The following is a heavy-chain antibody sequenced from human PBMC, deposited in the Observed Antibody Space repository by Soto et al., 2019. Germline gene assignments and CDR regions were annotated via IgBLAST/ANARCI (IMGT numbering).Heavy chain of an antibody. V-gene: IGHV4-59*01. J-gene: IGHJ5*02. CDR3: ARGPRGGYYNRWFDP. CDR2: IYYSGST. Sequence: SETLSLTCTFSGGSISSYYWSLIRQPPGKGLEWIGYIYYSGSTNYNPSLKSRVTISVDTSKNQFSLKLSSVTAADTAVYYCARGPRGGYYNRWFDPWGQGTLVTSPQ. CDR1: GGSISSYY. D-gene: IGHD3-10*01.